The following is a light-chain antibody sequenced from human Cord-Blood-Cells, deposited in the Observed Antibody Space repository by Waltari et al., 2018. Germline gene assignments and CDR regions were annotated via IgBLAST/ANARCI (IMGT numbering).Light chain of an antibody. CDR2: DAS. V-gene: IGKV3-11*01. CDR3: QQRSNWPPRFT. CDR1: QSVSSY. Sequence: EIVLTQSPATLSLSQGARATLSCRASQSVSSYLAWYQQKPGQAPRLLIYDASNRATGIPARFSGSGSGTDFTLTISSLEPEDFAVYYCQQRSNWPPRFTFGPGTKVDIK. J-gene: IGKJ3*01.